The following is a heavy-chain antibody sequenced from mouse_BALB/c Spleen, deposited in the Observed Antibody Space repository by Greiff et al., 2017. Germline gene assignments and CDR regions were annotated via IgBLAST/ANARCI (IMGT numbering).Heavy chain of an antibody. CDR1: GFSLTSYG. CDR2: IWAGGST. J-gene: IGHJ4*01. CDR3: ARVLYGYDGGDYAMDY. Sequence: VQLQESGPGLVAPSQSLSITCTVSGFSLTSYGVHWVRQPPGKGLEWLGVIWAGGSTNYNSALMSRLSISKDNSKSQVFLKMNSLQTDDTAMYYCARVLYGYDGGDYAMDYWGQGTSVTVSS. D-gene: IGHD2-2*01. V-gene: IGHV2-9*02.